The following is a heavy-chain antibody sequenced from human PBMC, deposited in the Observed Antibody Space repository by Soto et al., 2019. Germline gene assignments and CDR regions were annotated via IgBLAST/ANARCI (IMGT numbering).Heavy chain of an antibody. CDR1: AYSISSGYY. D-gene: IGHD5-12*01. Sequence: TSETLSLTCAVSAYSISSGYYWGWIRQPPGKGLEWIGYIYYSGSTNYNPSLKSRVTISVDTSKNQFSLKLSSVTAADTAVYYCAVNRDGYNLYYFDYWGQGTLVTVSS. V-gene: IGHV4-61*01. CDR3: AVNRDGYNLYYFDY. J-gene: IGHJ4*02. CDR2: IYYSGST.